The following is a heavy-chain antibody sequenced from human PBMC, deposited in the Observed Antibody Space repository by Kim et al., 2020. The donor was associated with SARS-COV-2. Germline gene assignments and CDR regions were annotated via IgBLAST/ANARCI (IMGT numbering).Heavy chain of an antibody. D-gene: IGHD2-15*01. J-gene: IGHJ4*02. Sequence: GGSLRLPCAASGFNFSGHSMHWVRQAPGKGLDWVAIVSSDGGKTYYADSVKGRFTISRDNSKNTLSLQMNSLRVEETAVYYCVRVGLCSGGDCYSPFDNWGQGTLDTVSS. CDR3: VRVGLCSGGDCYSPFDN. V-gene: IGHV3-30*04. CDR2: VSSDGGKT. CDR1: GFNFSGHS.